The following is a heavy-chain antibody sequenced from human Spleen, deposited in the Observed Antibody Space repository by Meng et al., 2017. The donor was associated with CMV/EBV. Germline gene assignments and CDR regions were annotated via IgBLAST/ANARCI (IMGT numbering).Heavy chain of an antibody. J-gene: IGHJ4*02. CDR3: ARSDEYCSTTNCYNPFDH. CDR1: TFSSYA. D-gene: IGHD2-2*01. CDR2: IIPIFGTA. Sequence: TFSSYAISWVRQAPGQGLEWMGGIIPIFGTANYAQKFQGRVTTTTDESTSTAYMELSSLRSEDTAIYYCARSDEYCSTTNCYNPFDHWGQGTLVTVSS. V-gene: IGHV1-69*05.